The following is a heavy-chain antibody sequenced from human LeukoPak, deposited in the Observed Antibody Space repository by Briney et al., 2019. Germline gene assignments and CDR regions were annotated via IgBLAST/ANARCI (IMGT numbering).Heavy chain of an antibody. CDR1: GYTFTSYG. CDR3: ARTYYYDSSGYYGVPAQQSDFDY. V-gene: IGHV1-18*01. D-gene: IGHD3-22*01. J-gene: IGHJ4*02. CDR2: ISAYNGNT. Sequence: RASVKVSCKASGYTFTSYGISWVRQAPGQGLEWMGWISAYNGNTNYAQKLQGRVTMTTDTSTSTAYMELRSLRSDDTAVYYCARTYYYDSSGYYGVPAQQSDFDYWGQGTLVTVSS.